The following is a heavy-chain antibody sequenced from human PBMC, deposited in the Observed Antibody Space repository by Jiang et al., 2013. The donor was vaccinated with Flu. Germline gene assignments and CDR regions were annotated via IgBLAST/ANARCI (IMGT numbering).Heavy chain of an antibody. CDR3: ASQHWDHGLGSYYMSS. V-gene: IGHV4-39*07. J-gene: IGHJ6*02. D-gene: IGHD3-10*01. CDR2: IYYSGTT. CDR1: GGSIISENSY. Sequence: GLVKPSETLSLRCTVSGGSIISENSYWGWIRQPPGKGLEWIGSIYYSGTTYYNPSLKSRVTMSVDTSKKQFSLKLSSVTAADTAVYYCASQHWDHGLGSYYMSSWGQGTTVTVSS.